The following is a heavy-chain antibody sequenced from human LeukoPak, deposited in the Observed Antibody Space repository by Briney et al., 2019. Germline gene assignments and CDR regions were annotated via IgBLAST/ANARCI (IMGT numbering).Heavy chain of an antibody. J-gene: IGHJ4*02. V-gene: IGHV3-48*03. D-gene: IGHD6-13*01. CDR3: ARAYSSSWSRGYFDY. CDR1: GFTFNNYE. Sequence: PGGSLRLSCAASGFTFNNYEMNWVRQAPGKGLEWVSSISGGGTTIYYADSVKGRFTISRDNAKNSLYLQMNSLRAADTDVYYCARAYSSSWSRGYFDYWGQGTLVTVSS. CDR2: ISGGGTTI.